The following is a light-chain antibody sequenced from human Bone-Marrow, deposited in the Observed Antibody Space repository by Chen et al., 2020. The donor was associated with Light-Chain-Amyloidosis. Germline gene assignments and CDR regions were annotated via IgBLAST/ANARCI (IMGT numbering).Light chain of an antibody. Sequence: SYVLTQPSSVSVAPGQTATIAWGGNNIGTTSLHWYQQTPGQAPLLVGYDDSDRLSGIPERLSGSNSGNTATLTSSRVEAGDEADYYCQVWDRSSDRPMFGGGNKLTVL. V-gene: IGLV3-21*02. CDR1: NIGTTS. J-gene: IGLJ3*02. CDR2: DDS. CDR3: QVWDRSSDRPM.